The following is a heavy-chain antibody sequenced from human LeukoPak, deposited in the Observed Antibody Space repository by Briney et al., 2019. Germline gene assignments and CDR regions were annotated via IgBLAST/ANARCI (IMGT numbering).Heavy chain of an antibody. CDR3: AREGPIVGATHLVDY. D-gene: IGHD1-26*01. Sequence: ASVKVSCKAYGYTFTDYYMHWVRQAPGQGLEWMGWINPNSGGTNYAQKFQGRVTMTRDTSISAAYMELSRLRSDDTAVYYCAREGPIVGATHLVDYWGQGTLVTVSS. V-gene: IGHV1-2*02. CDR2: INPNSGGT. CDR1: GYTFTDYY. J-gene: IGHJ4*02.